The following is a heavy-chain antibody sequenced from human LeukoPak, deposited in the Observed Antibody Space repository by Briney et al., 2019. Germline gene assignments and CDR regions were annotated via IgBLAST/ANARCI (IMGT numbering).Heavy chain of an antibody. V-gene: IGHV1-69*13. J-gene: IGHJ4*02. CDR1: GGTSSSYA. CDR3: ARGWDYDSGGRPTAYVY. Sequence: SVKVSCKASGGTSSSYAISWVRQAPGQGLEWMGGIIPIFGTANYAQKFQGRVTITADESTSTVYMELNSLKSEDTAVYYCARGWDYDSGGRPTAYVYWGQGTLVTVSS. D-gene: IGHD3-22*01. CDR2: IIPIFGTA.